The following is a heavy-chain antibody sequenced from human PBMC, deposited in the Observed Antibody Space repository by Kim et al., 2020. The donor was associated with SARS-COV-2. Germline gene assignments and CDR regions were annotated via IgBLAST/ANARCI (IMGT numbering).Heavy chain of an antibody. D-gene: IGHD3-16*02. Sequence: ALIWYDGRNRYYADCVKGRFTISRDNSKDTVFLQMNRLRAEDTAVYYCARDDGRYDYVWGNYRQYYFDYWGQGTLVTVSS. V-gene: IGHV3-33*01. CDR3: ARDDGRYDYVWGNYRQYYFDY. J-gene: IGHJ4*02. CDR2: IWYDGRNR.